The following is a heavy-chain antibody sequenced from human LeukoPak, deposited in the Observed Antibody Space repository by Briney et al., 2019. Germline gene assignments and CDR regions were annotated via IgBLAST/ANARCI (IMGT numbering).Heavy chain of an antibody. Sequence: PGGSLRLSCAASGFTFSNAWMSWVRQAPGKGLEWVGRIKSKTDGGTTDYAAPVKGRFTISRDDSKNTLYLQMNSLKTEDTAVYYCTVSGYSGLLVPFGWGQGTLVTVSS. J-gene: IGHJ4*02. CDR1: GFTFSNAW. V-gene: IGHV3-15*01. CDR3: TVSGYSGLLVPFG. D-gene: IGHD5-12*01. CDR2: IKSKTDGGTT.